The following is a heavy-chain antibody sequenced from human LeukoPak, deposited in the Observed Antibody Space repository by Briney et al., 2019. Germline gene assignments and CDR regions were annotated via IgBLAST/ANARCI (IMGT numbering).Heavy chain of an antibody. Sequence: GGSLRLSCAASGFTVSSNYMSWVRQAPGKGLEWVSVIYSGGSTYYADSVKGRFTISRDNSKNTLYLQMNSLRAEDTAVYYCAGRNDYGDYRPYYYYGMGVWGQGTTVTVSS. D-gene: IGHD4-17*01. CDR3: AGRNDYGDYRPYYYYGMGV. CDR2: IYSGGST. CDR1: GFTVSSNY. J-gene: IGHJ6*02. V-gene: IGHV3-66*04.